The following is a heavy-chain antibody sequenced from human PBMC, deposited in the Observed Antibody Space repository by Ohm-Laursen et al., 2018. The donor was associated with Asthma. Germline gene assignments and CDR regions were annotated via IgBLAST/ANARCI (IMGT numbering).Heavy chain of an antibody. D-gene: IGHD6-19*01. CDR1: GFTFSNYA. CDR3: ARKFSSGWLFDF. CDR2: ISYDGSNK. V-gene: IGHV3-30*14. Sequence: SLRLSCAASGFTFSNYAMHWVRQAPGKGLEWVALISYDGSNKYYADSVRGRFTISRDNSKNTLYLQMNSLRAEDTAVYYCARKFSSGWLFDFWGQGTLVTVYS. J-gene: IGHJ4*02.